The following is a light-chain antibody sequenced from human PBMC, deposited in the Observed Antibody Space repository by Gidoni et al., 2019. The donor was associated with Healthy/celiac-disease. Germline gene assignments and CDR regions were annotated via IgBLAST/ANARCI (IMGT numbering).Light chain of an antibody. V-gene: IGKV3-20*01. CDR1: QSVSSSY. CDR3: QQYGSLLRT. Sequence: ESVLTQSPGTLSLSPGERATLSCRASQSVSSSYLAWYQQKPGQAPRLLIYGASSRATGLPDRFSGSGSGTDFTLTISRLEPEAFAVYYCQQYGSLLRTFGQGTKVEIK. J-gene: IGKJ1*01. CDR2: GAS.